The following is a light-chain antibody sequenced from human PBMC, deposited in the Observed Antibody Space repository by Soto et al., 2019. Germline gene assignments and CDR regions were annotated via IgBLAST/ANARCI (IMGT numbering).Light chain of an antibody. CDR1: NIGSKG. J-gene: IGLJ2*01. CDR2: SDT. V-gene: IGLV3-21*04. CDR3: QVWGSGSAHVV. Sequence: SYELTQPPSVSVAPGKTASISCGGNNIGSKGVHWYQQKPGQAPVLVIYSDTDLPPVIPERFSGSNSANLATLTISRVEDGDEADDYCQVWGSGSAHVVFGGGTELTVL.